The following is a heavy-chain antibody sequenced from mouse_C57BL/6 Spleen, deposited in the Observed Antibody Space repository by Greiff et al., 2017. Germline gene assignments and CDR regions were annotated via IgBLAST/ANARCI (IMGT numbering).Heavy chain of an antibody. CDR2: IDPEDGDT. CDR3: ASDYGNYPWFAY. CDR1: GFNIKDYY. D-gene: IGHD2-1*01. V-gene: IGHV14-2*01. Sequence: EVQLKESGAELVKPGASVKLSCTASGFNIKDYYMHWVKQRTEQGLEWIGRIDPEDGDTKYAPKFQGKATITADTSSNTAYLQLSSLTSEDTAVYYCASDYGNYPWFAYWGQGALVTVSA. J-gene: IGHJ3*01.